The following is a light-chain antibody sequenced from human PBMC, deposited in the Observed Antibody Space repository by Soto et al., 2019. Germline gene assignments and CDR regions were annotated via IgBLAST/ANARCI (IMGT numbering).Light chain of an antibody. V-gene: IGLV2-14*03. CDR2: DVG. CDR1: SSNIGGYNY. Sequence: QSALTQPASVSGSPGQSITISCTGTSSNIGGYNYVSWYQQHPGKAPKLMIYDVGSWPSGVSNRVSGSNAANTASLTISGLQAEDEADYYGSSYTSSSTEVFGTGTKVTVL. CDR3: SSYTSSSTEV. J-gene: IGLJ1*01.